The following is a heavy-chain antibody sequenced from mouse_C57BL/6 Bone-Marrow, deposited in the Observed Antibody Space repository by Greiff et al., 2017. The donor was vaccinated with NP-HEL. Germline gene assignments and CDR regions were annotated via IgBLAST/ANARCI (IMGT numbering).Heavy chain of an antibody. CDR1: GFTFSSYA. CDR2: ISDGGSYT. CDR3: ARDPYYYGSSIYAMDY. D-gene: IGHD1-1*01. J-gene: IGHJ4*01. V-gene: IGHV5-4*01. Sequence: EVKLEESGGGLVKPGGSLKLSCAASGFTFSSYAMSWVRQTPEKRLEWVATISDGGSYTYYPDNVKGRFTISRDNAKNNLYLQMSHLKSEDTAMYYCARDPYYYGSSIYAMDYWGQGTSVTVSS.